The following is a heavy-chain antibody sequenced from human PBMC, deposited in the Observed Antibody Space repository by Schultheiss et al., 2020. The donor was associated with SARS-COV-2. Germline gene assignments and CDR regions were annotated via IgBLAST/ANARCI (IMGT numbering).Heavy chain of an antibody. D-gene: IGHD6-19*01. CDR2: IYYSGST. CDR1: GGSISSSSYY. Sequence: SETLSLTCTVSGGSISSSSYYWGWIRQPPGKGLEWIGIIYYSGSTYYNPSLKSRVTISVDTSKNQFSLKLSSVTAADTAVYYCARLNEDDSSGWYFDYWGQGTLVTVSS. V-gene: IGHV4-39*07. J-gene: IGHJ4*02. CDR3: ARLNEDDSSGWYFDY.